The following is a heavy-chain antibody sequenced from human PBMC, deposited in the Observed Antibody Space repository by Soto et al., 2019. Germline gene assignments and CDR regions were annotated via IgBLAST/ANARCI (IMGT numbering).Heavy chain of an antibody. CDR3: ARDLAKGGGSAGFDY. V-gene: IGHV1-2*02. J-gene: IGHJ4*02. Sequence: ASVKVSCKASGATFTANYIHWVRQAPGQVFEWMGWIKPKSGGTKYPQKFQGRVTMTRDTSLSTVYMTLTRLTSDDTAVYYCARDLAKGGGSAGFDYWGQGTLVTVSS. CDR1: GATFTANY. CDR2: IKPKSGGT. D-gene: IGHD1-26*01.